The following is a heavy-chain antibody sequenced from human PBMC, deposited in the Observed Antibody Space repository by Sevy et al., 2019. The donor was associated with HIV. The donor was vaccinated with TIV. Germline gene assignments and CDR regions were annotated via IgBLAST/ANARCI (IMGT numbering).Heavy chain of an antibody. CDR2: ISAYNGNT. Sequence: ASVKVSCKASGYTFTSYGISWVRQAPGQGLEWMGWISAYNGNTNYAQKLQGRVTMTTETSTSTAYMELRSLRSDDTAVYYCARGKNYVWGSYRRDYYYMDVWGKGTTVTVSS. CDR3: ARGKNYVWGSYRRDYYYMDV. J-gene: IGHJ6*03. D-gene: IGHD3-16*02. V-gene: IGHV1-18*01. CDR1: GYTFTSYG.